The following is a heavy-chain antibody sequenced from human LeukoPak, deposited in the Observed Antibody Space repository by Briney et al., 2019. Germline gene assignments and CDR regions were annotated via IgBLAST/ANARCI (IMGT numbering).Heavy chain of an antibody. V-gene: IGHV3-7*01. CDR3: GGFGYEAAVDL. J-gene: IGHJ4*02. D-gene: IGHD6-13*01. CDR2: IKPDGSET. CDR1: GLTFSTYW. Sequence: GGSLRLSCAASGLTFSTYWMTWVRQAPGKGLEWVANIKPDGSETYYVDPVKGRFTISRDNAKNLLYLQMNSLRGENTAVYYCGGFGYEAAVDLWGQGTLVTVSS.